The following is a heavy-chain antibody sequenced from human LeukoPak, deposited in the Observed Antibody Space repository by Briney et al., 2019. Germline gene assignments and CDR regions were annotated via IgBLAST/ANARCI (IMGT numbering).Heavy chain of an antibody. Sequence: SETLSLTCTVSGGSISSYYWSWIRQPPGKGLEWIGYIYYSGSTNYNPSLKGRVTISVDTSKNQFSLKLSSVTAADTAVYYCVRDPYDLGWFDPWGQGTLVTVSS. J-gene: IGHJ5*02. D-gene: IGHD3-3*01. CDR2: IYYSGST. CDR1: GGSISSYY. CDR3: VRDPYDLGWFDP. V-gene: IGHV4-59*01.